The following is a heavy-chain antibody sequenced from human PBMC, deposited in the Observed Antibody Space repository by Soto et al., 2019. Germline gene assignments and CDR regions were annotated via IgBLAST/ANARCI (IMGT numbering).Heavy chain of an antibody. J-gene: IGHJ5*02. CDR1: GGTFSSYA. V-gene: IGHV1-69*06. CDR2: IIPIFGTA. CDR3: ARGSTYYYGSGSQSFSP. Sequence: AVKVSCKASGGTFSSYAISGVRQAPGQGLEWMGGIIPIFGTANYAQKFQGRVTITADKSTSTAYMELSSLRSEDTAVYYCARGSTYYYGSGSQSFSPWGQGTLVTVSS. D-gene: IGHD3-10*01.